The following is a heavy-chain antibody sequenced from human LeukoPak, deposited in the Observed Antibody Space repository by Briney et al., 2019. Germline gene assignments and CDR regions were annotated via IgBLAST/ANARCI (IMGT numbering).Heavy chain of an antibody. CDR2: ISSSSSYI. V-gene: IGHV3-21*01. Sequence: GGSLRLSCAASGFTFSSYSMNWVRQAPGKGLEWVSSISSSSSYIYYADSVKGRFTISRDNAKNSLYLQMNSLRAEDTAVYYCARDQIGTYGSGFMDVWGKGTTVTISS. CDR3: ARDQIGTYGSGFMDV. J-gene: IGHJ6*03. CDR1: GFTFSSYS. D-gene: IGHD3-10*01.